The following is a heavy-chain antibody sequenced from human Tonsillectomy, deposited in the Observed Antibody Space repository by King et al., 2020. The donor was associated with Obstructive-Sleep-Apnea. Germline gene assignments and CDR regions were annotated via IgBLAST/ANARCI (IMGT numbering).Heavy chain of an antibody. V-gene: IGHV3-9*01. D-gene: IGHD1-26*01. CDR2: INWNSVTI. Sequence: VQLVESGGGLVQPGRSLRLSCAASGFTFDDYAMHWVRQAPGKGLEWVSGINWNSVTIGYADSVKGRFTISRDYAKKSLYLQMNSLRAEDTALYYCGKGLNSGPYYGPDYWGQGTLVTVSS. J-gene: IGHJ4*02. CDR1: GFTFDDYA. CDR3: GKGLNSGPYYGPDY.